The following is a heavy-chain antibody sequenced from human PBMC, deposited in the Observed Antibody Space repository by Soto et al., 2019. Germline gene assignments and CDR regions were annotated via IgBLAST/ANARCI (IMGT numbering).Heavy chain of an antibody. J-gene: IGHJ6*02. Sequence: QVQLVQSGAVVKTPASSVRVSCKASGGTFSAYTIVWVRQAPGQGREWMGAIIPVFGTPKYAQKFQGRVTITADESTSTAYMELSSLGSDDAAVYYCATLRGAAIFGLVTPSVDGLDVWGQGTLVTVSS. CDR3: ATLRGAAIFGLVTPSVDGLDV. CDR1: GGTFSAYT. V-gene: IGHV1-69*01. D-gene: IGHD3-3*01. CDR2: IIPVFGTP.